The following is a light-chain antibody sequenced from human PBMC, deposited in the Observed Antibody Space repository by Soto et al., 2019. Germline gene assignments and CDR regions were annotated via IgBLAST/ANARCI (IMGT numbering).Light chain of an antibody. V-gene: IGKV3D-15*01. Sequence: EIVLTQSPATLSVSPGERATLSFGASQSVSSNYLAWYQQKPGQAPRLLIYGASSRATGIPDRFSGSGSGTDFTLTISSLQSEDFAVYYCQQYNNWPPLTFGGGTKVDIK. CDR3: QQYNNWPPLT. CDR1: QSVSSN. J-gene: IGKJ4*01. CDR2: GAS.